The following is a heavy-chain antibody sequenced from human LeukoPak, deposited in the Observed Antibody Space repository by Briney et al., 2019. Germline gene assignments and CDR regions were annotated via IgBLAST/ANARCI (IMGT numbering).Heavy chain of an antibody. V-gene: IGHV4-4*07. CDR1: GGSISSFY. Sequence: PSETLSLTCTVSGGSISSFYWSWLRQPAGKGLEWIGRIYTSGSKNFNPSLKRPVTMSVDTYKNKVSLKLSSVTAADTAVYYCARNSHQGYCSSTSCYQNWFDPWGQGTLVTVSS. CDR2: IYTSGSK. CDR3: ARNSHQGYCSSTSCYQNWFDP. D-gene: IGHD2-2*01. J-gene: IGHJ5*02.